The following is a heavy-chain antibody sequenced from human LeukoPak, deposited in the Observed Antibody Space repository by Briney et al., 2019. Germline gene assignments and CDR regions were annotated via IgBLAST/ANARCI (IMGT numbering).Heavy chain of an antibody. CDR3: ARNNGMDV. Sequence: GGSLRLSCAASGFTFSTYWMSWVRQAPGRGPEWVANVNRDGSETYYLDSVKGRFTISKDNAKNSLYLQMNSLRAEDTALYHCARNNGMDVWGQGTTVIVSS. J-gene: IGHJ6*02. V-gene: IGHV3-7*03. CDR1: GFTFSTYW. CDR2: VNRDGSET.